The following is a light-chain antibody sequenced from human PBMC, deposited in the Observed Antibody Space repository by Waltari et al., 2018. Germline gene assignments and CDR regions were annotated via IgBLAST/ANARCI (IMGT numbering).Light chain of an antibody. J-gene: IGLJ1*01. CDR1: ISDVGGYNY. Sequence: QSALTQPASVSGSPGQSITISCTGTISDVGGYNYVSCYQQHPGKAPKLMIYEVNNRPSGVSNRFSGSKSGNTASLTISGLQAEDEADYYCSSYTSSSTYVFGTGTKVTVL. CDR3: SSYTSSSTYV. CDR2: EVN. V-gene: IGLV2-14*01.